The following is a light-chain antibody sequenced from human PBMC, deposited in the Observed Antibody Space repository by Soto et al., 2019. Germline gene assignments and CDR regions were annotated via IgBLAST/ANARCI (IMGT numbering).Light chain of an antibody. Sequence: QSALTQSPSVSGAPGQRVSISCTGTSSKIGAGFDVHWYQQLPATAPKLLIYGNNNRPSGVPDRFSGSKSGTSASLAITGLQAGDEAYYYGQSYDTSLSGGSVFGTGTKLTVL. V-gene: IGLV1-40*01. J-gene: IGLJ1*01. CDR2: GNN. CDR1: SSKIGAGFD. CDR3: QSYDTSLSGGSV.